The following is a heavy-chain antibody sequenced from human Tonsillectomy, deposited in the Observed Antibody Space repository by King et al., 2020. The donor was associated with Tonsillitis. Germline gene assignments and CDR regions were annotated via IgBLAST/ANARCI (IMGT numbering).Heavy chain of an antibody. V-gene: IGHV1-2*02. CDR3: ARDPSRGAATADDAFDI. CDR2: INAKSGGT. D-gene: IGHD1-1*01. J-gene: IGHJ3*02. Sequence: QLVQSGAEVKKPGASVKVSCKASGYTLTDYYMHWVRQAPGQGLEWMGWINAKSGGTNYAQKFQGRVTMTRDTSISTAYMELSRVRSDDTAVYYCARDPSRGAATADDAFDIWGQGTMAPSL. CDR1: GYTLTDYY.